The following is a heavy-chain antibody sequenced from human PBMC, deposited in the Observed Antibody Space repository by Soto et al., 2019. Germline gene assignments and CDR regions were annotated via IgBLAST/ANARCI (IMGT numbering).Heavy chain of an antibody. CDR1: GDSFASYY. Sequence: SVEVSWEACGDSFASYYMQWVRQAHGQGLEWMGIINPSGGSTSYAQEFQGRVTVTRDTSTSTVYMELSSLRSEDTAVYYCARNAYYDILTGYYYYYYMDVWGKGTTVTVSS. CDR2: INPSGGST. V-gene: IGHV1-46*03. CDR3: ARNAYYDILTGYYYYYYMDV. J-gene: IGHJ6*03. D-gene: IGHD3-9*01.